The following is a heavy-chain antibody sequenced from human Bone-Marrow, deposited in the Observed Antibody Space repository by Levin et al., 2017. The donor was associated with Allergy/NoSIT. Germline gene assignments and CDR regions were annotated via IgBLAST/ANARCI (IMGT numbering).Heavy chain of an antibody. CDR2: IYSGGST. D-gene: IGHD3-9*01. CDR3: ARDLLTGYYYGMDV. Sequence: PGGSLRLSCAASGFTVSSNYMSWVRQAPGKGLEWVSVIYSGGSTYYADSVKGRFTISRDNSKNTLYLQMNSLRAEDTAVYYCARDLLTGYYYGMDVWGQGTTVTVSS. J-gene: IGHJ6*02. CDR1: GFTVSSNY. V-gene: IGHV3-53*01.